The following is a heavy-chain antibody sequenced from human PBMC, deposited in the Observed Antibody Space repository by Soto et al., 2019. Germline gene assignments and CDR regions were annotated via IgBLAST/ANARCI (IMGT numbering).Heavy chain of an antibody. J-gene: IGHJ4*02. CDR3: ARDSSGYSNSGY. V-gene: IGHV4-31*03. CDR1: GGSISSGGYY. Sequence: QVQLQESGPGLVKPSQTLSLTCTVSGGSISSGGYYWSWIRQHPGKGLAWIGYIYYSGSTYYNPSLKSRVTVSVDRSKIQFSLKLSSVTAADTAVYYCARDSSGYSNSGYWGQGTLVTVSS. CDR2: IYYSGST. D-gene: IGHD3-22*01.